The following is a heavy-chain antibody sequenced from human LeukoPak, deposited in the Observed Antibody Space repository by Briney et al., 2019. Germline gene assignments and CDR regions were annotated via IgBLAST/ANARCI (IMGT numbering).Heavy chain of an antibody. J-gene: IGHJ4*02. D-gene: IGHD4-23*01. CDR1: GYTFTGYY. CDR3: ARVTTVADYFDY. V-gene: IGHV1-2*02. CDR2: INPNSGGT. Sequence: ASVEVSCKASGYTFTGYYMHWVRQAPGQGLEWMGWINPNSGGTDYAQKFQGRVTMTRDTSISTAYMELSRLRSDDTAVYYCARVTTVADYFDYWGQGTLVTVSS.